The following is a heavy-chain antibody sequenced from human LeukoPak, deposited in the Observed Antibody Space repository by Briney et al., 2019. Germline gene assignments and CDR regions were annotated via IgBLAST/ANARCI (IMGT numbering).Heavy chain of an antibody. Sequence: PSETLSLTCTVSAASIRGSITGGPYYWNWIRQPAGKGLEWIGRMYNSGTTINYNPSLKSRVTISVDTSKNQFSPNVTSVTAADTAVYYCARSTNRVDSWGQGTLVTVSS. CDR3: ARSTNRVDS. D-gene: IGHD1-14*01. CDR1: AASIRGSITGGPYY. CDR2: MYNSGTT. J-gene: IGHJ4*02. V-gene: IGHV4-61*02.